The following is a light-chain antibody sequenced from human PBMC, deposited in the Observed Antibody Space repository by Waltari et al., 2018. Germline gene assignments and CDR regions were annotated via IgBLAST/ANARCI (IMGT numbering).Light chain of an antibody. Sequence: HSVLTQPASAPGSPGQSITISCTGTSSDVGGYHYVSWYQHHPGKAPKLMIYDVSNRPSGVSKRFSGSKSGNTASLTIAGLQAEDEADYYCSSYISSDTLELFGGGTSLTVL. CDR2: DVS. CDR3: SSYISSDTLEL. J-gene: IGLJ2*01. V-gene: IGLV2-14*03. CDR1: SSDVGGYHY.